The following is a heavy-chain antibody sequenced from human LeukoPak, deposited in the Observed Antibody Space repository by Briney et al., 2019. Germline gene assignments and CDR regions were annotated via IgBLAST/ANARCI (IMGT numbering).Heavy chain of an antibody. D-gene: IGHD6-6*01. J-gene: IGHJ3*02. V-gene: IGHV3-74*01. Sequence: GSLRLSCAASGFTFTRYWMHWVRQAPGKGLVWVSRANSDGSSATYADSVKGRFTISRDNAKNTLYLQMRSLRSEDTAVYYCAREDSHLRIAFDMWGHGTMVTVSS. CDR1: GFTFTRYW. CDR3: AREDSHLRIAFDM. CDR2: ANSDGSSA.